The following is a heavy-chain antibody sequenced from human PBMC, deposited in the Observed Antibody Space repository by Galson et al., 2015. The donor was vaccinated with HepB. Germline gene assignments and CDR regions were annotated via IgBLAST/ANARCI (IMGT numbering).Heavy chain of an antibody. CDR2: MNPDGSAR. Sequence: SLRLSCAASGYSFWRYWMSWVRQAPGKGLERVANMNPDGSARNYVDSVKGRFTISRDNAKNSLYLQMNSLSVDDTAVYFCAREPGADVWGQGTTVIVSS. V-gene: IGHV3-7*03. J-gene: IGHJ6*02. CDR1: GYSFWRYW. D-gene: IGHD1-26*01. CDR3: AREPGADV.